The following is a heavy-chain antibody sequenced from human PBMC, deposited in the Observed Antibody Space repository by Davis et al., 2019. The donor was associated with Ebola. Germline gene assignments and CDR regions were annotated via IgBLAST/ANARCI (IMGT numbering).Heavy chain of an antibody. CDR3: AREVVTARFDS. CDR1: GYSFTSYW. D-gene: IGHD2-21*02. Sequence: GESLKISCKGSGYSFTSYWIGWVRQMPGKGLEWMGIIYPGDSDTRYSPSFQGQVTISADKSINTAYLQWRSLKASDTAMYYCAREVVTARFDSWGQGTLVTVSS. CDR2: IYPGDSDT. V-gene: IGHV5-51*01. J-gene: IGHJ4*02.